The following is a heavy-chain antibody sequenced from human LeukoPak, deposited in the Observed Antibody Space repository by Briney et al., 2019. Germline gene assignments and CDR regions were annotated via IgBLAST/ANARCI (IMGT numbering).Heavy chain of an antibody. CDR2: IYYSGST. J-gene: IGHJ4*02. D-gene: IGHD5-18*01. Sequence: SETLSLTCTVSGDSFTSVTDYWAWIRQPPGKGLEWIGYIYYSGSTNYNPSLKSRVTISVDTSKNQFSLKLSSVTAADTAVYYCARAGYSYGYFDYWGQGTLVTVSS. CDR1: GDSFTSVTDY. V-gene: IGHV4-61*01. CDR3: ARAGYSYGYFDY.